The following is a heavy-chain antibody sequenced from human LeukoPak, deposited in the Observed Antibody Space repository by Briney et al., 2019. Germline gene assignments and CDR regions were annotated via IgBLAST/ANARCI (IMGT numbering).Heavy chain of an antibody. CDR1: GDNFTNYW. D-gene: IGHD3-10*01. J-gene: IGHJ4*02. CDR2: MYPGDSDT. V-gene: IGHV5-51*01. CDR3: ARYFSDLGGFDF. Sequence: GDSLKISCKASGDNFTNYWIGWVRQMSGRGLEWVGIMYPGDSDTRYSPSFQGHVTISADKSITTAHLQWSSLRASDTAIYYCARYFSDLGGFDFWGQGTLVTVSS.